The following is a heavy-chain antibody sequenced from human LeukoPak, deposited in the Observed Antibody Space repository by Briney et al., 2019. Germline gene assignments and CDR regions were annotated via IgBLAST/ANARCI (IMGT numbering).Heavy chain of an antibody. J-gene: IGHJ2*01. CDR2: IHSSGPT. CDR1: GDYISNYY. D-gene: IGHD1-26*01. Sequence: SETLFLTCTVSGDYISNYYWSWIRQPPGKGLEWIGYIHSSGPTYYNPSLKSRVTMSADTSKNQSSLRLTSVTAADTAVYYCARLRRGGDWYFDLWGRDTLVTVSS. CDR3: ARLRRGGDWYFDL. V-gene: IGHV4-4*09.